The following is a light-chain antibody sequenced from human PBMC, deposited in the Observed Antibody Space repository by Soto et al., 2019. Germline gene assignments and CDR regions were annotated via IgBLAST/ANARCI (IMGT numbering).Light chain of an antibody. Sequence: QLVLTQSPSASASLGASVKLTCTLSRGHSSYAIAWHQQQPEKGPRYLMKLSSDGSHSKGDGISDRFSGSSSGAERYLTISSLQSEDEADYYCQTWDTGARVVFGGGTKLTVL. J-gene: IGLJ2*01. V-gene: IGLV4-69*01. CDR2: LSSDGSH. CDR1: RGHSSYA. CDR3: QTWDTGARVV.